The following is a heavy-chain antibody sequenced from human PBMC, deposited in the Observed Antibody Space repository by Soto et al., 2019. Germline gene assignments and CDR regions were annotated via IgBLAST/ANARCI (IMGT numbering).Heavy chain of an antibody. CDR2: IIPIFGTA. J-gene: IGHJ6*02. V-gene: IGHV1-69*01. D-gene: IGHD6-6*01. Sequence: QVQLVQSGAEVKKPGSSVKVSCKASGGTFSSYAISWVRQAPGQWLEWMGGIIPIFGTANYAQKFQGRVTITADESTSTAYMELSSLRSEDTAVYYCARGRYSSSSVSYYYYGMDVWGQGTTVTVSS. CDR1: GGTFSSYA. CDR3: ARGRYSSSSVSYYYYGMDV.